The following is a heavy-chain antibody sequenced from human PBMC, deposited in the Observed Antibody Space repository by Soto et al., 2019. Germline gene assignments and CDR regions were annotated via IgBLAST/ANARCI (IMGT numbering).Heavy chain of an antibody. CDR1: GSSISGHY. CDR2: MYNSGSA. V-gene: IGHV4-59*11. CDR3: ARDPIVAAGYYFDF. D-gene: IGHD5-12*01. Sequence: PSETLSLTCSVSGSSISGHYWNWIRQPPGKGLEWIAYMYNSGSATYNPSLKSRVTMSLDTSKSQLSLRLGSVTAADTAVYYCARDPIVAAGYYFDFWGQGILVTVSS. J-gene: IGHJ4*02.